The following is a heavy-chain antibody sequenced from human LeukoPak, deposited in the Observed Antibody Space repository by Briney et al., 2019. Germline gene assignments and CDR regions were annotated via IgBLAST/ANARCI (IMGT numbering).Heavy chain of an antibody. D-gene: IGHD6-19*01. Sequence: QPGGSLRLSCAASGLTFSSYAMSWVRQAPGKGLEWVSGISASGGSTYYPDSVKGRFTISRDNSKNTLYLQMNSLRAEDTALYYCATKGVGYSSAWSIDYWGQGTLVTVSS. V-gene: IGHV3-23*01. CDR1: GLTFSSYA. J-gene: IGHJ4*02. CDR2: ISASGGST. CDR3: ATKGVGYSSAWSIDY.